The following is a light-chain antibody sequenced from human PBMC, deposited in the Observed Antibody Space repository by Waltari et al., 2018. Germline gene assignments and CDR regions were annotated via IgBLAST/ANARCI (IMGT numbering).Light chain of an antibody. CDR3: HAWRSGILV. CDR1: SGHSDYA. Sequence: QLVLTQSPSASASLGASVKLTCTLSSGHSDYAIAWHQQQPGKGPRYLIKLNSDGSHNKGDGIPDRFSGSSSGAERYLTISSLQSEDEADYYCHAWRSGILVFAGGTKLTVL. V-gene: IGLV4-69*01. J-gene: IGLJ2*01. CDR2: LNSDGSH.